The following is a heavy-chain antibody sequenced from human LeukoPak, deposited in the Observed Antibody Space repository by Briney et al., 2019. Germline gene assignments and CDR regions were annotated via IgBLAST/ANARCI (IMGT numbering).Heavy chain of an antibody. V-gene: IGHV4-59*08. CDR1: GGSISSYY. Sequence: PSETLSLTCTVSGGSISSYYWSWIRQPPGKGLEWIGYIYYSGSTNYNPSLKSRVTISVDPSKNQFSLKLSSVTAADTAVYYCARLAQSGRIWLLDYWGQGALVTVSS. J-gene: IGHJ4*02. CDR2: IYYSGST. D-gene: IGHD3-10*01. CDR3: ARLAQSGRIWLLDY.